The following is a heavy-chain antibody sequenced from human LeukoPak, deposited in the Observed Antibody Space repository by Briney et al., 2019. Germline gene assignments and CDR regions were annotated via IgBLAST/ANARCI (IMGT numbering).Heavy chain of an antibody. J-gene: IGHJ4*02. Sequence: ASVKVSCKASGYTFTSYDINWVRQATGQGLEWMGWMNPNSGNTGYAQKFQGRVTMTRNTSISTAYMELNSLRAEDTAVYYCARDMGELLFDYWGQGTLVTVSS. CDR1: GYTFTSYD. CDR2: MNPNSGNT. CDR3: ARDMGELLFDY. V-gene: IGHV1-8*01. D-gene: IGHD1-26*01.